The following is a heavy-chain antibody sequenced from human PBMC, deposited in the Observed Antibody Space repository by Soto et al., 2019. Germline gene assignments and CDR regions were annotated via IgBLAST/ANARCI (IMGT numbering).Heavy chain of an antibody. D-gene: IGHD2-15*01. Sequence: GXSLILSCAASGFSASSNYMNCVRQAPWRGLEWVAIIHNGGETYYADSVKDGFTVSRDNSKNTVFLQMNSLRVEDSAVYYCARDSWSQYWGQGTLVTVSS. J-gene: IGHJ1*01. V-gene: IGHV3-66*01. CDR3: ARDSWSQY. CDR2: IHNGGET. CDR1: GFSASSNY.